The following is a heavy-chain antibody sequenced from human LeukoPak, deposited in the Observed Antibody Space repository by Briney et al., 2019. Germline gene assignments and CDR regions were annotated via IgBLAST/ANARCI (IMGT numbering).Heavy chain of an antibody. V-gene: IGHV4-39*01. D-gene: IGHD3-9*01. J-gene: IGHJ4*02. Sequence: SETLSLTCTVSGGSISSSSYYWGWIRQPPGKGLEWIGSIYYSGSTYYNPSLKSRVTISVDTSKNQFSLKLSSVTAADTAVYFFLRRKAEYEILTGYYSFDYWGQGTLVTVSS. CDR1: GGSISSSSYY. CDR3: LRRKAEYEILTGYYSFDY. CDR2: IYYSGST.